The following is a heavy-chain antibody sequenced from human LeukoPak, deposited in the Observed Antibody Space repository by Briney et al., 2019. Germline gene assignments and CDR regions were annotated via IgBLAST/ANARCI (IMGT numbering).Heavy chain of an antibody. CDR1: GYTLTGYY. D-gene: IGHD3-3*01. CDR2: INPNSGGT. Sequence: ASVKVSCKASGYTLTGYYLHWVRQAPGQGLEWMGSINPNSGGTNYVQKFQGRVTMTRDTSISTAYMELSRLRSDDTAVYYCARENYDFWSGSGYWGQGTLVTVSS. V-gene: IGHV1-2*02. CDR3: ARENYDFWSGSGY. J-gene: IGHJ4*02.